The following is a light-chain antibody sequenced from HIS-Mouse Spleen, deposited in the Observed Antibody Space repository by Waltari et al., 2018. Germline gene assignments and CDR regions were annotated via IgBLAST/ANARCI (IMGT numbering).Light chain of an antibody. V-gene: IGLV3-10*01. CDR1: ALTKKD. Sequence: SYELTQPPSVSVSHGQMARITCSGDALTKKDAYLYQQKSGQAPVLVIYEDSKRPSGIPERFSGSSSGTMATLTISGAQVEDEADYYCYSTDSSGNHRVFGGGTKLTVL. CDR3: YSTDSSGNHRV. CDR2: EDS. J-gene: IGLJ2*01.